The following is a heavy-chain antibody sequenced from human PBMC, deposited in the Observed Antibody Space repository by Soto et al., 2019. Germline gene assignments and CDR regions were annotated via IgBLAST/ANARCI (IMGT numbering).Heavy chain of an antibody. CDR1: GYTCISYG. CDR3: ARDQRYYGSVYYYSDT. V-gene: IGHV1-18*04. CDR2: MSAFTGKA. Sequence: QVQLVQSGAGVKKPGASVKVSCKASGYTCISYGISWVRQAPGQGLEWVGWMSAFTGKADYAQIFQDRVTMTTDTSTSTAYMELWSLRSDDTAVYYCARDQRYYGSVYYYSDTWGQGTLVTVSS. D-gene: IGHD3-22*01. J-gene: IGHJ1*01.